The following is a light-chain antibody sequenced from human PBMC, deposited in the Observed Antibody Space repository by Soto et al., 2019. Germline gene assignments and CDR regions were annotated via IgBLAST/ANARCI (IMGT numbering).Light chain of an antibody. CDR1: QGISNY. J-gene: IGKJ2*01. V-gene: IGKV1-27*01. Sequence: DIQMTQSPSSLSASVGDRDTITCRASQGISNYLAWYQQKPGKVPKLLIYAASTLKSGVPSRFSCSGSGTDFTLNTSSLEPEDVATYYCQKYYSAPPTFGQGTKLEIK. CDR3: QKYYSAPPT. CDR2: AAS.